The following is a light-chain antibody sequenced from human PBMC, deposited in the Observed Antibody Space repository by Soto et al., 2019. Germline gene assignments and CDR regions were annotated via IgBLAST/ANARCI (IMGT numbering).Light chain of an antibody. CDR1: QSISSNF. J-gene: IGKJ1*01. CDR3: QQYGNSRGT. CDR2: GAS. Sequence: EIGFTQSPCTLSLSPREGSTLSCRASQSISSNFLAWYQQKRGQAPRLLIHGASNRATGIPDRFSGSGSGTDFTLTISGLEPEDSAVYYCQQYGNSRGTFGQGTKVDI. V-gene: IGKV3-20*01.